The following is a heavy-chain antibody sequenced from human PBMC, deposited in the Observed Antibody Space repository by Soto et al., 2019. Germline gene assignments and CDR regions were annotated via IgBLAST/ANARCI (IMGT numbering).Heavy chain of an antibody. Sequence: EVQLVESGGGLVQPGGSLRLSCAASGFTLRDYWMHWARQAPGKGPVWVSHIIGDGSTTNYAESVKGRFINSRDNTKNMVYLQMNSLRAEDTAVCYCGRGGVVAPLDHWGQGALVTVSS. J-gene: IGHJ4*02. CDR3: GRGGVVAPLDH. D-gene: IGHD2-21*01. V-gene: IGHV3-74*01. CDR1: GFTLRDYW. CDR2: IIGDGSTT.